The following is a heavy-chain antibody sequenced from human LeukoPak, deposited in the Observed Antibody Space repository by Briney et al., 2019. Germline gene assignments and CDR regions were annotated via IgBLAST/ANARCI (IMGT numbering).Heavy chain of an antibody. CDR1: GYTFTSYD. CDR2: MNPNSGNT. Sequence: ASVKVSCKASGYTFTSYDINWVRQATGQGLEWMGWMNPNSGNTGYAQKFQGRVTITRNTSISTAYMELSSLRSEDTAVYYCARFGVAAGLFDYWGQGTLVTVSS. CDR3: ARFGVAAGLFDY. J-gene: IGHJ4*02. V-gene: IGHV1-8*03. D-gene: IGHD6-13*01.